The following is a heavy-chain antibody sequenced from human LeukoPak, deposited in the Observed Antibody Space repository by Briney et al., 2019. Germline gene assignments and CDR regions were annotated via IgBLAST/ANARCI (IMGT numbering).Heavy chain of an antibody. Sequence: PSETLSLTCSVSGVSFDDYYWAWVRQTPGKGLKWIGEINHSGYTNDSPSLKSRVTPSIDTSRKQFSLNLRSVTVADAGTYYCTRMTTGHDYWGQGTLVTVSS. J-gene: IGHJ4*02. CDR2: INHSGYT. CDR3: TRMTTGHDY. D-gene: IGHD4-11*01. CDR1: GVSFDDYY. V-gene: IGHV4-34*01.